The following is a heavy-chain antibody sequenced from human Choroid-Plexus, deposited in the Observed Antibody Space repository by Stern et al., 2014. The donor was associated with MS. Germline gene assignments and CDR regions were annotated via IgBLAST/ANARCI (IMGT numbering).Heavy chain of an antibody. J-gene: IGHJ5*02. CDR1: GFTLGSCA. Sequence: VQLVESGGGVVQPGRPLRLSCVASGFTLGSCAMHWVRQAPGKGLEWVAGVSDDGSNKYYADSVKGRFTISRDNSQNTLYMQMSSLRPEYTAVYYCAKDRQYLTYFFDHWGQGSLVTVSS. V-gene: IGHV3-30*18. CDR2: VSDDGSNK. D-gene: IGHD2/OR15-2a*01. CDR3: AKDRQYLTYFFDH.